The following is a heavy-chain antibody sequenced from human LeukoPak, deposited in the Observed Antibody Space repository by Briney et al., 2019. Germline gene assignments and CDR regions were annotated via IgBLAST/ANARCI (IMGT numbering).Heavy chain of an antibody. J-gene: IGHJ3*02. D-gene: IGHD6-19*01. CDR3: ARWSYSSDWYFGTFDI. V-gene: IGHV1-18*01. CDR1: GYTFNTYG. Sequence: ASVKVSCKASGYTFNTYGISWVRQAPGQGLVWMGWISTYDGNTNYAQNLQGRVTMTTDTSTRTAYMELRSLRSGDTAVYYCARWSYSSDWYFGTFDIWGQGTTVTISS. CDR2: ISTYDGNT.